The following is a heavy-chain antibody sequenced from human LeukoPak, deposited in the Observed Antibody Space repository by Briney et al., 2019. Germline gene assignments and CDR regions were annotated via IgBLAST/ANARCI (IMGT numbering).Heavy chain of an antibody. J-gene: IGHJ4*02. V-gene: IGHV4-34*01. CDR2: INHSGST. CDR3: ARLYCGGDRSQGNYFDY. Sequence: SETLSLTCAVYGGSFSGYYWSWIRQPPVKGLEWIGEINHSGSTNYNPSLKSRVTISVDTSKNQFSLKLSSVTAADTAVYYCARLYCGGDRSQGNYFDYWGQGTLVTVSS. D-gene: IGHD2-21*02. CDR1: GGSFSGYY.